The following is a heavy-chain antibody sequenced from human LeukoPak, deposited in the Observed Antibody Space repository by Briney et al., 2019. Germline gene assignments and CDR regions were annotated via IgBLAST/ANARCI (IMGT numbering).Heavy chain of an antibody. J-gene: IGHJ3*02. CDR1: GGTFSSYA. D-gene: IGHD2-15*01. Sequence: GASVKVPCKASGGTFSSYAISWVRQAPGQGLEWMGGIIPIFGTANYAQKFQGRVTITTDESTSTAYMELSSLRSEDTAVYYCASRPGSDDAFDIWGQGTMVTVSS. CDR2: IIPIFGTA. V-gene: IGHV1-69*05. CDR3: ASRPGSDDAFDI.